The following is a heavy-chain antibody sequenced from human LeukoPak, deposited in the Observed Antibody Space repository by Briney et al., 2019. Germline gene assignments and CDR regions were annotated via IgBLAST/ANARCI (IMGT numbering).Heavy chain of an antibody. V-gene: IGHV3-30*18. D-gene: IGHD3-22*01. CDR1: GFTFSRYG. CDR2: ISYDGGIK. J-gene: IGHJ6*03. Sequence: GGSLRLSCAASGFTFSRYGIHWVRQAPGKGLEWVAVISYDGGIKYYADSVKGRFTISRDNSKNTLYLEMNSLRAEDTAVYYCAKGALRPMMVVGYYYYMDVWGKGTTVTISS. CDR3: AKGALRPMMVVGYYYYMDV.